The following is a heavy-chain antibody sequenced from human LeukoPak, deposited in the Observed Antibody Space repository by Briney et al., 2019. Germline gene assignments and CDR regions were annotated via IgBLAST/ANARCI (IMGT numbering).Heavy chain of an antibody. CDR3: AKDFFRSTVAGIDY. J-gene: IGHJ4*02. CDR1: GFTFSSYS. D-gene: IGHD6-19*01. CDR2: ISSSSSYI. V-gene: IGHV3-21*04. Sequence: GGSLRLSCAASGFTFSSYSMNWVRQAPGKGLEWVSSISSSSSYIYYADSVKGRFTISRDNSKNTLYLQMNSLRAEDTAVYYCAKDFFRSTVAGIDYWGQGTLVTVSS.